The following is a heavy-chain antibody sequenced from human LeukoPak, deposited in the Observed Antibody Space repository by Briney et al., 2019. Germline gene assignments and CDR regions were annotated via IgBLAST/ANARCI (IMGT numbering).Heavy chain of an antibody. D-gene: IGHD4-17*01. V-gene: IGHV1-69*04. CDR1: GGTFSSYA. Sequence: GASVKVSCKASGGTFSSYAISWVRQAPGQGLEWMGRIIPILGIANYAQKFQGRVTIAADKSTSTAYMELSSLRSEDTAVYYCAREAGMTTVTIDDYWGQGTLVTVSS. CDR3: AREAGMTTVTIDDY. J-gene: IGHJ4*02. CDR2: IIPILGIA.